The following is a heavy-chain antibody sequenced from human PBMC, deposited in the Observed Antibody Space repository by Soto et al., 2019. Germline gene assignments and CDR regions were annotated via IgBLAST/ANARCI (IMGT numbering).Heavy chain of an antibody. CDR3: AKGGNGDLLYYFDY. D-gene: IGHD4-17*01. J-gene: IGHJ4*02. CDR1: GFTFSSYA. Sequence: GGSLRLSCAASGFTFSSYAMSWVRQAPGKGLEWVSAISGSGGSTYYADSVKGRFTISRENSKNTLYLQMNSLRAEDTAVYYCAKGGNGDLLYYFDYWGQGTLVTVSS. CDR2: ISGSGGST. V-gene: IGHV3-23*01.